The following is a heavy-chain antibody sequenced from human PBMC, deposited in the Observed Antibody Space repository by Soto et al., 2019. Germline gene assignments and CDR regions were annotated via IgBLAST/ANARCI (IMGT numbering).Heavy chain of an antibody. V-gene: IGHV4-59*01. CDR2: IYYSGST. CDR3: ARGKGEYYYDSSGYYYQKYYFDY. D-gene: IGHD3-22*01. Sequence: QVQLQESGPGLVKPSETLSLTCTVSGGSISSYYWSWIRQPPGKGLEWIGYIYYSGSTNYNPSLKSRVTISVDTSKNQFSLKLSSVTAADTVVYYCARGKGEYYYDSSGYYYQKYYFDYWGQGTLVTVSS. CDR1: GGSISSYY. J-gene: IGHJ4*02.